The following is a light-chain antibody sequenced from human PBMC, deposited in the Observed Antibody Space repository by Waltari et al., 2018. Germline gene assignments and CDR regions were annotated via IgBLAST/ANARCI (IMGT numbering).Light chain of an antibody. CDR3: NSYTSSSTLWV. CDR2: DVT. V-gene: IGLV2-14*01. Sequence: QSALTQPASVSGSPGQSITISCTGTSSDVGGYISVSWYQQHPGKAPKLMIYDVTKRPSGGSDRFSGSKSGNTASLTISGLQAEDEADYYCNSYTSSSTLWVFGGGTKLTVL. CDR1: SSDVGGYIS. J-gene: IGLJ3*02.